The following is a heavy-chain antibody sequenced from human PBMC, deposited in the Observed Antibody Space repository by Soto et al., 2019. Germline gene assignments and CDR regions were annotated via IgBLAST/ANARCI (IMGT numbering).Heavy chain of an antibody. D-gene: IGHD3-10*01. CDR1: GGSISSSNW. Sequence: SETLSLTCAVSGGSISSSNWWSWVRQPPGKGLEWIGEIYHSGSTNYNPSLKSRVTISVDKSKNQFSLKLSSVTAADTAVYYCASYGSGSYYNGPEFDYWGQGTLVTV. CDR3: ASYGSGSYYNGPEFDY. CDR2: IYHSGST. V-gene: IGHV4-4*02. J-gene: IGHJ4*02.